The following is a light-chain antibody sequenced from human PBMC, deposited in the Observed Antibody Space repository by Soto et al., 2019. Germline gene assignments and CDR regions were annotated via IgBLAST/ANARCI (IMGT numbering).Light chain of an antibody. CDR3: QQYGTSPQT. CDR1: QSVSSNC. CDR2: GAS. J-gene: IGKJ1*01. V-gene: IGKV3-20*01. Sequence: EILLTQSPGTLSLSPGEGATLSCRASQSVSSNCLAWYQQKPGQAPRLLIYGASSRATGIPDKFSGSGSRTDFTLTISRLEPEDFAMYYCQQYGTSPQTFGQGTKVDIK.